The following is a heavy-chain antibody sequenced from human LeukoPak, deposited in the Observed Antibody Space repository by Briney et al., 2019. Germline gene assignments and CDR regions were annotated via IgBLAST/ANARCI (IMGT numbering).Heavy chain of an antibody. CDR1: GYSISSGYY. D-gene: IGHD3-16*02. J-gene: IGHJ5*02. CDR3: ARGSYDYVWGSYRHPWFDP. CDR2: IYHSGST. V-gene: IGHV4-38-2*02. Sequence: PSETLSLTCTVSGYSISSGYYWGWIRQPPGKGLEWIGSIYHSGSTYYNPSLKSRVTISVDTSKNQFSLKLSSVTAADTAVYYCARGSYDYVWGSYRHPWFDPWGQGTLVTVSS.